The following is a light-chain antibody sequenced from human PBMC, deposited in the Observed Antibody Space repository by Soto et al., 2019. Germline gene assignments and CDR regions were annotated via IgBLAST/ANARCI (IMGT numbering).Light chain of an antibody. Sequence: EIVMTQSAATLSVSAGERATLSCRASQSVSSNLAWYQQKPVQAPRLLIYGASTRATGIPARFSGSGSATEFTLTISSLQSEDFAVYYCQQYNNWPPWTFGQGTKVDIK. CDR2: GAS. CDR3: QQYNNWPPWT. J-gene: IGKJ1*01. V-gene: IGKV3-15*01. CDR1: QSVSSN.